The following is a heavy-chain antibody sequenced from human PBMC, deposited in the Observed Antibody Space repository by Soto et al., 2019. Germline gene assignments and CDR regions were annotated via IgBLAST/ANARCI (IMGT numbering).Heavy chain of an antibody. D-gene: IGHD3-22*01. V-gene: IGHV3-33*01. CDR3: ALAHSSGYIDAFDT. CDR1: GFTFSSYG. Sequence: GGSLRLSCAASGFTFSSYGMHWVRQAPGKGLEWVAVIWYDGSNKYYADSVKGRFTISRDNSKNTLYLQMNSLRAEDTAVYYCALAHSSGYIDAFDTWGQGTMVT. J-gene: IGHJ3*02. CDR2: IWYDGSNK.